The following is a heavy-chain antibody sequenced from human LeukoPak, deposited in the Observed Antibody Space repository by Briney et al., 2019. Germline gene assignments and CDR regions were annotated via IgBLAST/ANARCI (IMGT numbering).Heavy chain of an antibody. D-gene: IGHD6-19*01. J-gene: IGHJ4*02. CDR3: ARGGSGWSYYFDY. Sequence: GGSLRLSCAASGFTFSNYNMNWVRQAPGKGLEWVSSISSSSSYIYYADSVKGRFTISRDNAKNSLYLQMNSLRAEDTAVYYCARGGSGWSYYFDYWGQGTLVTVSS. CDR2: ISSSSSYI. CDR1: GFTFSNYN. V-gene: IGHV3-21*01.